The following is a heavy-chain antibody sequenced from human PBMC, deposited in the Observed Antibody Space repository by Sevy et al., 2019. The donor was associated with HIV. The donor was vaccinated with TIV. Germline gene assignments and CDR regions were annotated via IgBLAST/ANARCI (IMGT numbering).Heavy chain of an antibody. CDR1: GYTFTGYY. D-gene: IGHD4-17*01. J-gene: IGHJ4*02. CDR3: ARGLWNDYGGKPGY. Sequence: ASVKVSCKASGYTFTGYYMHWVRQAPGQGLEWMGWINPNSGGTNYAQKFQGRVTMTRDTSISTAYMELSRLRSDDTAGYDCARGLWNDYGGKPGYWGQGTLVTVSS. CDR2: INPNSGGT. V-gene: IGHV1-2*02.